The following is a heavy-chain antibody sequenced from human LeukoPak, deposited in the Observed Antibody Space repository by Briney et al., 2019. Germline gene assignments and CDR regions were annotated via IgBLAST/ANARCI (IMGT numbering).Heavy chain of an antibody. CDR2: IRNDGNEE. CDR1: GFTFRSYG. CDR3: ARDTAAGTGAFDI. Sequence: GGSLRLSCAASGFTFRSYGMHWVRQAPGKGLEWVAVIRNDGNEEYYVDSVKGRFTISRDNSKKTLYLQMNDLRAEDTAVYYCARDTAAGTGAFDIWGQGTMVTVSS. D-gene: IGHD6-13*01. J-gene: IGHJ3*02. V-gene: IGHV3-33*01.